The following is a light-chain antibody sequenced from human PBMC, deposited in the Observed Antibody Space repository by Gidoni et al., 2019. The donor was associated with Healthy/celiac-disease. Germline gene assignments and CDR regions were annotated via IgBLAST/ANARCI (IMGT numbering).Light chain of an antibody. V-gene: IGLV1-47*01. CDR3: AAWDDSLV. CDR2: RNN. CDR1: SSNIGSNY. J-gene: IGLJ2*01. Sequence: QSVLTQPPSASGTPGKRVTITCSGSSSNIGSNYVYWYQQLPGMAPKLLIYRNNQRPSGVPDRFSGSKSGTSAALAISGLRSEDEADYYCAAWDDSLVFGGGTKLTVL.